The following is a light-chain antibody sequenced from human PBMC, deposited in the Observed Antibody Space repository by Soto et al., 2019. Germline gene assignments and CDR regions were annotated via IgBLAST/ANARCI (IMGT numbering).Light chain of an antibody. J-gene: IGKJ3*01. V-gene: IGKV3-15*01. CDR2: YES. CDR1: ESVHRN. Sequence: EVVMTQSPDTLSVSPGERVTLSSRSSESVHRNVACYHQKHGQGPSLLIYYESTSATGVPDRFTVSGSGTEFTLTSSSLQSEDFGDYHCQHYSNLPPTFGPGTKVEIK. CDR3: QHYSNLPPT.